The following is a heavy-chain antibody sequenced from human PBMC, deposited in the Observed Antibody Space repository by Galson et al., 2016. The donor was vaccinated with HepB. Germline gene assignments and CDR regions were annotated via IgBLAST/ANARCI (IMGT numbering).Heavy chain of an antibody. CDR1: GFTVTTNF. Sequence: SLRLSCAASGFTVTTNFMSWVRQAPGKGLECVSVTHDGGNTYYSDPVKGRFTISRDSSQNSLSLQMSSLRAEDTAVYYCARQISPWGLDVWGQGTLVTVSS. J-gene: IGHJ4*02. V-gene: IGHV3-53*01. CDR2: THDGGNT. D-gene: IGHD7-27*01. CDR3: ARQISPWGLDV.